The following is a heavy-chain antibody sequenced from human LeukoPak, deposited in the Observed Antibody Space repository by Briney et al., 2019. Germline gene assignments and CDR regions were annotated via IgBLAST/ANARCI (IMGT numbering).Heavy chain of an antibody. Sequence: GASVKVSCKAFGYTFTNYGISWVRQAPGQGLEWMGWISGYNGNTDYAQKFQDRFTMTTDTSTNTAYMELRSLKSDDTAIYYCARDRAILTRGWIDYWGQGTLVTVSS. CDR2: ISGYNGNT. D-gene: IGHD3-10*01. V-gene: IGHV1-18*01. CDR3: ARDRAILTRGWIDY. CDR1: GYTFTNYG. J-gene: IGHJ4*02.